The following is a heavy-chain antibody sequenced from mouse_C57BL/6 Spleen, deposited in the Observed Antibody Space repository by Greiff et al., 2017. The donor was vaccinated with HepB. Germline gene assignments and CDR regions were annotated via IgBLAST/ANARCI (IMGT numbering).Heavy chain of an antibody. CDR2: IDPSDSYT. V-gene: IGHV1-59*01. D-gene: IGHD2-4*01. J-gene: IGHJ2*01. CDR1: GYTFTSYW. Sequence: VQLQQPGAELVRPGTSVKLSCKASGYTFTSYWMHWVKQRPGQGLEWIGVIDPSDSYTNYNQKFKGKATLTVDTSSSTAYKQLSSLTSEDSAVYYCAPSYYDYYFDYWGQGTTLTVSS. CDR3: APSYYDYYFDY.